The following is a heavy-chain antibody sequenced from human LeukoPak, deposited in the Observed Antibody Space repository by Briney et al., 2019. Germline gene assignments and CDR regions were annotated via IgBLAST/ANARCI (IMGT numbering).Heavy chain of an antibody. D-gene: IGHD3-22*01. J-gene: IGHJ4*02. Sequence: GGSLRLSCAASGFTFSSYAMHWFRQAPGKGLEWVAVISYDGSNKYYADSVKGRFTISRDNSKNTLYLQMNSLRAEDTAVYYCARDALTYYYDSSGYYAPGYWGQGTLVTVSS. CDR3: ARDALTYYYDSSGYYAPGY. CDR2: ISYDGSNK. CDR1: GFTFSSYA. V-gene: IGHV3-30-3*01.